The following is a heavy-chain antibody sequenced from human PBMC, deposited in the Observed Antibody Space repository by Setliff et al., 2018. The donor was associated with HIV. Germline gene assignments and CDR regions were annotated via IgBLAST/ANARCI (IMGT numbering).Heavy chain of an antibody. CDR3: ARKQSWSSGGEAFDI. J-gene: IGHJ3*02. CDR1: GYTFTSYA. V-gene: IGHV7-4-1*02. CDR2: ISTNTGNP. D-gene: IGHD2-8*01. Sequence: ASVKVSCKASGYTFTSYAMNWVRQAPGQGLEWMGRISTNTGNPTYAQGFTGRFVFSLDTSVSTAYLQVSSLKAEDTAVYYCARKQSWSSGGEAFDIWGQGTMVTVSS.